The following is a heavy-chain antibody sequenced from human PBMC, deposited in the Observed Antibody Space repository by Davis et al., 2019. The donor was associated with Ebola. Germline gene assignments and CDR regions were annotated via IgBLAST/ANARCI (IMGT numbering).Heavy chain of an antibody. Sequence: GESLKISCAASGFTFSGSAMHWVRQASGKGLEWVGRIRSKANSYATAYAASVKGRFTISRDDSKNTAYLQMNSLKTEDTAVYYCTRSHDYGDYADYWGQGTLVTVSS. D-gene: IGHD4-17*01. CDR3: TRSHDYGDYADY. V-gene: IGHV3-73*01. CDR1: GFTFSGSA. CDR2: IRSKANSYAT. J-gene: IGHJ4*02.